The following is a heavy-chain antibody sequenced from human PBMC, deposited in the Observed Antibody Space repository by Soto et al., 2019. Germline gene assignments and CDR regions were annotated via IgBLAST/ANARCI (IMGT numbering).Heavy chain of an antibody. D-gene: IGHD3-10*01. CDR3: AKKVNSGPGSQYFDY. Sequence: GSLRLSCAASGFTFSSYSMSWVRQAPGKGLEWVSGFRTGADDGTTYYADSVKGRFTIYRDISKNTLFLQMNSLRAEDTAIYYCAKKVNSGPGSQYFDYWGQGTLVTVSS. CDR1: GFTFSSYS. V-gene: IGHV3-23*01. CDR2: FRTGADDGTT. J-gene: IGHJ4*02.